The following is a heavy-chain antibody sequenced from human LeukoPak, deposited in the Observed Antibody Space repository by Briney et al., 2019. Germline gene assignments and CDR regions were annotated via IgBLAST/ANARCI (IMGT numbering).Heavy chain of an antibody. CDR3: ARVKDDFWSGQEDNWFDP. D-gene: IGHD3-3*01. V-gene: IGHV1-8*01. CDR2: MNPNSGNT. Sequence: ASVKVSRKASGYTFTSYDINWVRQATGQGLEWMGWMNPNSGNTGYAQKFQGRVTMTRNTSISTAYMELSSLRSEDTAVYYCARVKDDFWSGQEDNWFDPWGQGTLVTVSS. J-gene: IGHJ5*02. CDR1: GYTFTSYD.